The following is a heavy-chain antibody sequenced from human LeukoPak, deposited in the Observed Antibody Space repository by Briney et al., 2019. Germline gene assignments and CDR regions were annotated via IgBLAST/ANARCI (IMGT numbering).Heavy chain of an antibody. CDR1: GGSISSGGYS. CDR3: ARGGCSSTSCYAFDI. V-gene: IGHV4-30-2*01. J-gene: IGHJ3*02. Sequence: SETLSLTCAVSGGSISSGGYSWSWIRQPPGKGLEWIGYIYHSGSTYYNPSLKSRVTISVDRSKNQFSLKLSSVTAADTAVYYCARGGCSSTSCYAFDIWGQGTMVTVSS. CDR2: IYHSGST. D-gene: IGHD2-2*01.